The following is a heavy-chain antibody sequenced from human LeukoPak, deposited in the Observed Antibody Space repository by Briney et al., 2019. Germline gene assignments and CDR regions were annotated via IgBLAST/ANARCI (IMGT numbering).Heavy chain of an antibody. J-gene: IGHJ4*02. V-gene: IGHV3-73*01. CDR2: IRSKVNSYAT. CDR1: GFTFTDSG. Sequence: PGGSLRLSCAASGFTFTDSGIRWVRQASGKGLEWVGRIRSKVNSYATAYAASVKGRFTVSRDDSKNTAYLQMSSLKIEDTAVYYCTTFIVGTTVDYWGQGILVTVSS. D-gene: IGHD5-12*01. CDR3: TTFIVGTTVDY.